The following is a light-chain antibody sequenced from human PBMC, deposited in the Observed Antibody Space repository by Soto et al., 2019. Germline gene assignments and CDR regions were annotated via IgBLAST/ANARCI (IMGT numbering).Light chain of an antibody. J-gene: IGLJ1*01. CDR2: DVS. Sequence: QSVLTQPRSGSGSPGQSVTISCTGTSSDVGVYNYVSWYQQYPGKAPKIMIYDVSKRPSGVPDRFSGSKSDNTASLTISGLQAEDEADYYCCSYAGSYTFVFGIGTKLTVL. V-gene: IGLV2-11*01. CDR1: SSDVGVYNY. CDR3: CSYAGSYTFV.